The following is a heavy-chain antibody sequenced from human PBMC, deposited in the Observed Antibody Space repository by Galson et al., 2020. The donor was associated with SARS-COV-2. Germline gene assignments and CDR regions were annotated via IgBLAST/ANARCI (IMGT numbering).Heavy chain of an antibody. J-gene: IGHJ6*02. CDR2: ISGSGGNT. V-gene: IGHV3-23*01. D-gene: IGHD3-9*01. CDR3: AKWATRYYDILTGYYGIDYYYYYGMDV. CDR1: GFTFSNYA. Sequence: GGSLRLSCAASGFTFSNYAMSWVRQAPGKGLEWVPGISGSGGNTYYADSVKGRFTISRDNSKNTLYLQMNSLRAEDTAVYYCAKWATRYYDILTGYYGIDYYYYYGMDVWGQGTTVTVSS.